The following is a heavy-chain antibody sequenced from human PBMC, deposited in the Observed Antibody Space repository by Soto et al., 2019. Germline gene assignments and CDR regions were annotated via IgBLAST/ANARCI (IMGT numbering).Heavy chain of an antibody. CDR1: GYTFTSYG. J-gene: IGHJ6*02. V-gene: IGHV1-18*01. CDR3: ARVAADEIDNSAAGMDV. D-gene: IGHD1-20*01. CDR2: ISAYNGNT. Sequence: ASVKVSCKASGYTFTSYGISWVRQAPGQGLEWMGWISAYNGNTNYAQKLQGRVTMTTDTSTSTAYMELRSLRSDDTAVYYCARVAADEIDNSAAGMDVWGQGTTVTAP.